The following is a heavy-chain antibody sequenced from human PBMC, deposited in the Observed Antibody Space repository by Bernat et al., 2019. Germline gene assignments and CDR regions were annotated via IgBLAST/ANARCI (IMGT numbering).Heavy chain of an antibody. V-gene: IGHV5-51*01. CDR2: IYPGDSET. CDR3: AGRYCSGGTCPSNWFDP. J-gene: IGHJ5*02. Sequence: EVQLVQSGAAVKKPGESLKISCKASGYSFTNYCLVWVRQMPGKGLEWMGIIYPGDSETRYSASFQGQVTISADKSISTAYLQWGSVMASDTAMYYCAGRYCSGGTCPSNWFDPWGQGTLVTVSS. D-gene: IGHD2-15*01. CDR1: GYSFTNYC.